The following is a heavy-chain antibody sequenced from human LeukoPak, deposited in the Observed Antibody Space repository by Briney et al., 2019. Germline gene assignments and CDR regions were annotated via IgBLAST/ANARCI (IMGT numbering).Heavy chain of an antibody. Sequence: GGSLRLSCAASGFTFSRYWMTWVRQAPGKGLEWVANIKEDGSKKNYVDSVKGRFTISRDNAKNSLYLQMNSLRAEDTAVYYCAKDKGWGYSTYDYYGMDVWGQGTTVTVSS. J-gene: IGHJ6*02. CDR2: IKEDGSKK. D-gene: IGHD1-26*01. CDR3: AKDKGWGYSTYDYYGMDV. V-gene: IGHV3-7*03. CDR1: GFTFSRYW.